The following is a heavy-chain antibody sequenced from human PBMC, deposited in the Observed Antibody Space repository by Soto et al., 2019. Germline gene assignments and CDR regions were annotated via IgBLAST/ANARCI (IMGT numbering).Heavy chain of an antibody. CDR3: ARDPVLRFLEWFRDYYGMDV. Sequence: ASEKVSCKASGYTFTSYAMHWVRQAPGQRLEWMGWINAGNGNTKYSQKFQGRVTITRDTSASTAYMELSSLRSEDTAVYYCARDPVLRFLEWFRDYYGMDVWGQGTTVTVSS. CDR1: GYTFTSYA. CDR2: INAGNGNT. J-gene: IGHJ6*02. V-gene: IGHV1-3*01. D-gene: IGHD3-3*01.